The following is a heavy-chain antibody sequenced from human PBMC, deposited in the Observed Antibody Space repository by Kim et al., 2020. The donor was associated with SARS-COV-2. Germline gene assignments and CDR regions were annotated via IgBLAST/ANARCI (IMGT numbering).Heavy chain of an antibody. V-gene: IGHV4-39*01. J-gene: IGHJ4*02. Sequence: SETLSLTCTVSGGSISSSSYYWGWIRQPPGKGLEWIGSIYYSGSTYYNPSLKSRVTISVDTSKNQFSLKLSSVTAADTAVYYCARHDILRGDYVFFDYWGQGTLVTVSS. D-gene: IGHD4-17*01. CDR1: GGSISSSSYY. CDR2: IYYSGST. CDR3: ARHDILRGDYVFFDY.